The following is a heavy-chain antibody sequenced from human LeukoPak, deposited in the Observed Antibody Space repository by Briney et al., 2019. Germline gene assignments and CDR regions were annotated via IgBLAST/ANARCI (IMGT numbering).Heavy chain of an antibody. Sequence: ASVKVSCKTSCFTFTTSNINCVRQAPGQGLEWMGWISAYNGNTNYAQKFQGRVTMTTDTSTSTVYMEVRGLRSDDTAMYYCARDVGITVADSFDPWGQGTLVTVSS. J-gene: IGHJ5*02. CDR2: ISAYNGNT. CDR1: CFTFTTSN. D-gene: IGHD6-13*01. V-gene: IGHV1-18*01. CDR3: ARDVGITVADSFDP.